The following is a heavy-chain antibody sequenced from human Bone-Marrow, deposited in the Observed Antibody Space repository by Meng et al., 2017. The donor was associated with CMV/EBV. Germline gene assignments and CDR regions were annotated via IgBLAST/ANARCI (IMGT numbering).Heavy chain of an antibody. D-gene: IGHD3-3*01. V-gene: IGHV4-31*03. CDR3: ARDSTYYDFWSGYRVQGWFDP. Sequence: SETLSLTCTVSGGSISSSSYYWGWIRQPPGKGLEWIGYIYYSGSTYYNPSLKSRVTISVDTSKNQFSLKLSSVTAADTAVYYCARDSTYYDFWSGYRVQGWFDPWGQGTLVTVSS. CDR2: IYYSGST. J-gene: IGHJ5*02. CDR1: GGSISSSSYY.